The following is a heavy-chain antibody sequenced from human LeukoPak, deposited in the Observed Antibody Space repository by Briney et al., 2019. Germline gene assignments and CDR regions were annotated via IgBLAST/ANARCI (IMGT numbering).Heavy chain of an antibody. CDR1: GYSFTNYW. Sequence: GESLKISCKGSGYSFTNYWIGWVRQMAGKGLEWMGIIYPGDSDTRYSPSFQGQVTISADKSISTAYLQWSSLEASGTAMYYCARSSLSRSSPDYWGQGTLVTVSS. D-gene: IGHD6-6*01. CDR3: ARSSLSRSSPDY. CDR2: IYPGDSDT. V-gene: IGHV5-51*01. J-gene: IGHJ4*02.